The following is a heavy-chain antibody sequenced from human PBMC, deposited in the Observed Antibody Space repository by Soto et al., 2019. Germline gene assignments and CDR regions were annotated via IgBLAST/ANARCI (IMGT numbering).Heavy chain of an antibody. Sequence: PGGPLRLSCAAVEGTFSSYAGHRVRKDPGKGLEWVAVISYDGSNKYYADSVKGRFTISRDNSKNTLYLQMNSLRAEDTAVYYCASTPRRTIPGTLDGYNFRYYYYYGMDVWGQGTTVTVSS. CDR2: ISYDGSNK. CDR3: ASTPRRTIPGTLDGYNFRYYYYYGMDV. CDR1: EGTFSSYA. D-gene: IGHD5-12*01. V-gene: IGHV3-30-3*01. J-gene: IGHJ6*02.